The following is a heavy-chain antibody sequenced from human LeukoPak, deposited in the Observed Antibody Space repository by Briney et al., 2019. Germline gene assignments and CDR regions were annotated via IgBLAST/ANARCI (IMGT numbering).Heavy chain of an antibody. V-gene: IGHV3-23*01. CDR3: AKPPRYYYDSSGYRPNYFDY. CDR1: GFTFNSYA. J-gene: IGHJ4*02. D-gene: IGHD3-22*01. CDR2: IGPSGGET. Sequence: GGSLRLSCAASGFTFNSYAMGWVRQVPGKGLEWVSFIGPSGGETAYADSVKGRFTISRDNSKNTLYLQMNSLRAEDTAVYYCAKPPRYYYDSSGYRPNYFDYWGQGTLVTVSS.